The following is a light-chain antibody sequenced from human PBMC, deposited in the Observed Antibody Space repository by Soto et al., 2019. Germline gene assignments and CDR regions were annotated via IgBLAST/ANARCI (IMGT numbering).Light chain of an antibody. CDR3: QQYGSSPPVT. Sequence: EIVLTQSPGTLSLSPGERATLSCSASQSVSSSYLAWYQQKPGQAPRLLIYGASGRATGIPDRFSGSGSGTDFTLTISRLEPEDFAVYYCQQYGSSPPVTFGQGTRLEIK. V-gene: IGKV3-20*01. J-gene: IGKJ5*01. CDR2: GAS. CDR1: QSVSSSY.